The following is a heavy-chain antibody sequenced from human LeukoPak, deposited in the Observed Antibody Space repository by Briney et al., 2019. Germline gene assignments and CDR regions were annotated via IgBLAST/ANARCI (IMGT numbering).Heavy chain of an antibody. D-gene: IGHD6-19*01. Sequence: ASVKVSCKASGYTFTSYGISWVRQAPGQGLKWMGWISAYNGNTNYAQKLQGRVTMTTDTSTSTAYMELRSLRSDDTAVYYCARSGPPMGSGWYYWFDPWGQGTLVTVSS. CDR3: ARSGPPMGSGWYYWFDP. J-gene: IGHJ5*02. CDR1: GYTFTSYG. CDR2: ISAYNGNT. V-gene: IGHV1-18*01.